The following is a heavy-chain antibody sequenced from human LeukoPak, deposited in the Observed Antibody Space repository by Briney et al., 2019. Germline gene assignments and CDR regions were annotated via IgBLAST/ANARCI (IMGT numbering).Heavy chain of an antibody. J-gene: IGHJ4*02. CDR1: GGSISSYY. Sequence: SETLSLTCTVSGGSISSYYWSWIRQPPGKGLEWIGYIYYSGSTNYNPSLKSRVTISVDTSKNQFSLKLSSVTAADTVVYYCARVSSSWTAYYYFDYWGQGTLVTVSS. CDR2: IYYSGST. V-gene: IGHV4-59*01. CDR3: ARVSSSWTAYYYFDY. D-gene: IGHD6-13*01.